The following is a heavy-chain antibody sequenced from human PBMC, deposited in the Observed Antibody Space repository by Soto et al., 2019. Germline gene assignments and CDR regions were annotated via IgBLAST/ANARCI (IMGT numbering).Heavy chain of an antibody. CDR2: ISNRGTP. V-gene: IGHV4-30-4*01. CDR3: AREVNVVALSDAFDI. J-gene: IGHJ3*02. D-gene: IGHD2-8*01. CDR1: GDSISSDNYF. Sequence: QVQLQESGPGLVKPSQTLSLICTVSGDSISSDNYFWSWIRQPPGQGLEWIGYISNRGTPYYNPSLKSPVTVSVDTSKNRFSLDMYSVTAADTAVYYCAREVNVVALSDAFDIWGQGTMVTVSS.